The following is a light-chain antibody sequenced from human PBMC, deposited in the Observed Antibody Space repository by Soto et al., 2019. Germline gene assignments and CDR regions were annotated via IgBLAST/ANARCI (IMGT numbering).Light chain of an antibody. Sequence: DIQMTQSPSTLSASVGDRVTITCRASRSISNWLAWYQQRPGIAPKLLIFDASILQSGVPSRFSGSGSGTEFTLSISPLKNHHSATYYCQQYGSFSPITFGGGTKVDIK. CDR2: DAS. CDR3: QQYGSFSPIT. J-gene: IGKJ4*01. CDR1: RSISNW. V-gene: IGKV1-5*01.